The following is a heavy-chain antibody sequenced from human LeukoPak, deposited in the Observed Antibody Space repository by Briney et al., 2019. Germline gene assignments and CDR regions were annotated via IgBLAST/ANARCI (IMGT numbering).Heavy chain of an antibody. V-gene: IGHV4-34*01. Sequence: KASETLSLTCAVYGGSFSGYYWSWIRQPPGKGLEWIGEINHSGSTNYNPSLKSRVTISVDTSKNQFSLKLSSVTAADTAVYYCARSGYGDYWGQGTLVTVSS. CDR2: INHSGST. J-gene: IGHJ4*02. D-gene: IGHD6-13*01. CDR1: GGSFSGYY. CDR3: ARSGYGDY.